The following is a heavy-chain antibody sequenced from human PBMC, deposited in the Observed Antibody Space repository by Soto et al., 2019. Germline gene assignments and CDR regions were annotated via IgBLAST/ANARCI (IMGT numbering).Heavy chain of an antibody. D-gene: IGHD3-10*01. Sequence: ASVKVSCKASGYTFTSYARNWVRQAPGQGLEWMGWINTNTGNPTYAQGFTGRFVFSLDTSVSTAYLQICSLKAEDTAVYYCARDSTLGLLGFGETWFDPFGQRNLVAFSS. J-gene: IGHJ5*02. CDR3: ARDSTLGLLGFGETWFDP. CDR2: INTNTGNP. V-gene: IGHV7-4-1*01. CDR1: GYTFTSYA.